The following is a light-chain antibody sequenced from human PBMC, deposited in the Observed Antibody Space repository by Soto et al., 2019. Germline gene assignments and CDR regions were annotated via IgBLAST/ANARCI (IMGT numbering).Light chain of an antibody. Sequence: DIQMTQSPSTLSESVGERVTITCRASQSISSWLAWYQQKPGKAPKLLIYKASSLEGGVPSRFSGSGSGTEFTLTISSLQPDDFATYYCQHYNSSFGQGTKLEIK. CDR2: KAS. V-gene: IGKV1-5*03. CDR1: QSISSW. J-gene: IGKJ2*01. CDR3: QHYNSS.